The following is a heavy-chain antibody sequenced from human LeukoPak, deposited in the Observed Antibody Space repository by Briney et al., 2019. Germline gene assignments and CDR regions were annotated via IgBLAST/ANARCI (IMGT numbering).Heavy chain of an antibody. Sequence: GGSLRLSCATSGFTFSTYIMNWIRQAPGKGLEWVSYISSSSSTIYYADSVKGRFTISRDNAKNSLYLQMNSLRDEDTAVYYCATDQRYDILTGHYSNDAFDIWGQGTIVTVSS. CDR2: ISSSSSTI. V-gene: IGHV3-48*02. CDR1: GFTFSTYI. D-gene: IGHD3-9*01. J-gene: IGHJ3*02. CDR3: ATDQRYDILTGHYSNDAFDI.